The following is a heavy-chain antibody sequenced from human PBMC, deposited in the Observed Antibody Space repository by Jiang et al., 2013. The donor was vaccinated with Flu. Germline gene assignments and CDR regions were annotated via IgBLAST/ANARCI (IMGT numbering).Heavy chain of an antibody. CDR3: ARASPWGSSRDWFDP. CDR2: IYPGDSDT. Sequence: KKPGESLKISCKGSGYSFTSYWIGWVRQMPGKGLEWMGIIYPGDSDTRYSPSFQGQVTISADKSISTAYLQWSSLKASDTAMYYCARASPWGSSRDWFDPWGQGTLVTVSS. J-gene: IGHJ5*02. CDR1: GYSFTSYW. D-gene: IGHD3-16*01. V-gene: IGHV5-51*01.